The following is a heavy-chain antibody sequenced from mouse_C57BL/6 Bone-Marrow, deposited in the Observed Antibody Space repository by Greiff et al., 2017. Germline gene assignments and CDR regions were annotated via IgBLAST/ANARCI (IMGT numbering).Heavy chain of an antibody. CDR3: ARRGGTEGLYFDY. Sequence: VQLVESGPGLVAPSQSLSITCTVSGFSLTSYGVDWVRQSPGKGLEWLGVIWGVGSTNYNSALKSRLSISKDNSKSQFFLKMNSLQTDDTAMYYCARRGGTEGLYFDYWGQGATLTVSS. CDR1: GFSLTSYG. D-gene: IGHD4-1*01. CDR2: IWGVGST. J-gene: IGHJ2*01. V-gene: IGHV2-6*01.